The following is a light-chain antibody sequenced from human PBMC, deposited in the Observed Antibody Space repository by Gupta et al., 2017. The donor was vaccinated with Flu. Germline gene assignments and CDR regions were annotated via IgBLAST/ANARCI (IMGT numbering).Light chain of an antibody. CDR2: KDT. CDR1: TLPNQY. CDR3: QSVDSSGMLV. V-gene: IGLV3-25*02. Sequence: SSDLPQSPSLSVSPGQTARSICSGDTLPNQYVCWYQPKAAQAPVLLIYKDTQSPAGIPGRISASTAGTTVTITISAAQAEEAADYYAQSVDSSGMLVFGGGTKLTVL. J-gene: IGLJ2*01.